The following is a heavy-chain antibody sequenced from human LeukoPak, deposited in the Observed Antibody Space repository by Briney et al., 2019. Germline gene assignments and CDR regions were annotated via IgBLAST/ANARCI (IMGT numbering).Heavy chain of an antibody. Sequence: SQTLSLTCAISGDSVSSNSAAWNWIRQSPSRGLEWLGRTYYRSKWYNDYAVSVKSRITINPDTSKNQFSLQLNSVTPEDTAVYYCARDPFYIGSYYYYYYGMDVWGQGTTVTVSS. V-gene: IGHV6-1*01. CDR1: GDSVSSNSAA. D-gene: IGHD1-26*01. CDR3: ARDPFYIGSYYYYYYGMDV. J-gene: IGHJ6*02. CDR2: TYYRSKWYN.